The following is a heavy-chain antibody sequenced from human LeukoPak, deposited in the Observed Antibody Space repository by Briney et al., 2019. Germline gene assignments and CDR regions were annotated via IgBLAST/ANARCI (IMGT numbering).Heavy chain of an antibody. CDR3: ARRDYYDSSGYAPLFDY. CDR2: MSGNGGQI. D-gene: IGHD3-22*01. J-gene: IGHJ4*02. Sequence: TGGSLRLYCAASGFSFSNYAMAWVRQPPGKGLEWVSGMSGNGGQIYYADSVKGRFTIYRDNYKDNLYLQMNSLRGEDTAVYFCARRDYYDSSGYAPLFDYWGQGTLVTVSP. V-gene: IGHV3-23*01. CDR1: GFSFSNYA.